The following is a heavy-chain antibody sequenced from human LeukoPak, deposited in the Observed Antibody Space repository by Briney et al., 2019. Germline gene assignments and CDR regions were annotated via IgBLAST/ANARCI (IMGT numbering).Heavy chain of an antibody. CDR2: XDWDGDK. D-gene: IGHD3-10*01. CDR1: GXXXXXXXXX. V-gene: IGHV2-70*04. J-gene: IGHJ4*02. CDR3: ARTHLRDGELATFHFDH. Sequence: SGPALVKPTQTLTLTCTXXGXXXXXXXXXXXXXRQPPXXXXXXXXXXDWDGDKFYSTSXKTXLTISKDTSKNQVVLTLTNMXXXDTGTYYCARTHLRDGELATFHFDHWGQGTLVTVSS.